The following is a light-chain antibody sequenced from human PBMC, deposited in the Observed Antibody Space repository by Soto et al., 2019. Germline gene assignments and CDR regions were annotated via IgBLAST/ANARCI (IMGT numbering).Light chain of an antibody. CDR3: TSSTTGSLYV. CDR1: SSDVGGSAY. Sequence: QSVLPQPASVSGSPGQSITISCTGTSSDVGGSAYVSWYQQFPGNVPRLLIYKVTNRPSGVSYRFSGSKSSNTASLTISGLQAEDEADYFCTSSTTGSLYVFGTGTKVTVL. J-gene: IGLJ1*01. V-gene: IGLV2-14*01. CDR2: KVT.